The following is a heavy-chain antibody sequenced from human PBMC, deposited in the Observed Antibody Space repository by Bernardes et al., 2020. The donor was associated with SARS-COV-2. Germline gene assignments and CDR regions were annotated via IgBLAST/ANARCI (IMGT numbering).Heavy chain of an antibody. CDR3: ARDGGWIEP. CDR1: RYTFTSYG. Sequence: ASVKVSCKASRYTFTSYGISWVRQAPGQGLEWMGWISAYNGNTDYLEKLQVRITLATDTSTSTAYMELRSLRSDDTAVYYCARDGGWIEPWGPGTMVTVSS. CDR2: ISAYNGNT. J-gene: IGHJ5*02. V-gene: IGHV1-18*04. D-gene: IGHD3-16*01.